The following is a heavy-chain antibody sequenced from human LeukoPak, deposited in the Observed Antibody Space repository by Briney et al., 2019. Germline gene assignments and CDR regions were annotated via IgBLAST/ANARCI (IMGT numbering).Heavy chain of an antibody. CDR2: IFSSSGTI. CDR3: ARDRGDYGDCHDY. V-gene: IGHV3-48*04. D-gene: IGHD4-17*01. CDR1: GFTFSSYS. J-gene: IGHJ4*02. Sequence: GGSLRLSCAASGFTFSSYSMNWVRQAPGKGLEWVSYIFSSSGTIFYADSVKGRFTISRDNAKNSLYLQMNSVRAEDTAVYYCARDRGDYGDCHDYWGQGTLVTVSS.